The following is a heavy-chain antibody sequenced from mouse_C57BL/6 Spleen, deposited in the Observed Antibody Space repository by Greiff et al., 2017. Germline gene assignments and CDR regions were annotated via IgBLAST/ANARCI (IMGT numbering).Heavy chain of an antibody. J-gene: IGHJ2*01. V-gene: IGHV2-2*01. CDR1: GFSLTSYG. D-gene: IGHD2-4*01. Sequence: QVQLQQSGPGLVRPSQSLSITCTVSGFSLTSYGVHWVRQSPGKGLEWLGVLWSGGSTDYTAAFISRLSISKDNSKSQVFFKMNSLQADDTAIYYCARNNDYPFDYWGQGTTLTVSS. CDR2: LWSGGST. CDR3: ARNNDYPFDY.